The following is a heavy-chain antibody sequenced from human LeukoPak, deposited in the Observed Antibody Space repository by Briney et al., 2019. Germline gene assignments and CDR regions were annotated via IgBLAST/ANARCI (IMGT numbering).Heavy chain of an antibody. CDR2: IYSGGST. D-gene: IGHD5-24*01. CDR3: ARGASGEMPHYYYYYMDV. CDR1: GFTVSSNY. J-gene: IGHJ6*03. Sequence: GGSLRLSCAASGFTVSSNYMSWVRQAPGKGLEWVSVIYSGGSTYYADSVKGRFTISRDNSKNTLYLQMNSLRTEDTAVYYCARGASGEMPHYYYYYMDVWGKGTTVTVSS. V-gene: IGHV3-66*01.